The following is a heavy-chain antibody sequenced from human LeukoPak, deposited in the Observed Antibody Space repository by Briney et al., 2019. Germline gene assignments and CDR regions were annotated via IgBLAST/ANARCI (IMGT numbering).Heavy chain of an antibody. D-gene: IGHD3-10*01. Sequence: PSETLSLTCAVYGASHSGYYWTWIRQPPGKGLEYIGEINHTGSTKYTPSLRSRVTMSVDTSKKHLSLKLSSVTAADTAVYYCAIWFGEGLYWGQGTLVTVSS. V-gene: IGHV4-34*01. CDR2: INHTGST. CDR3: AIWFGEGLY. J-gene: IGHJ4*02. CDR1: GASHSGYY.